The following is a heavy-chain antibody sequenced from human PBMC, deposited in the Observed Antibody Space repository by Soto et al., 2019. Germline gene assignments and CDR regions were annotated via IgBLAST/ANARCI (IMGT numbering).Heavy chain of an antibody. J-gene: IGHJ6*02. Sequence: ASVKVSCKASGYTFTSYGISWVRQAPGQGLEWMGWISAYNGNTNYAQKLQGRVTMTTDTSTSTAYMELRSLRSDDTAVYYCARGKVYDTVNGYYYYAMEVWGQGTTVTVS. CDR2: ISAYNGNT. V-gene: IGHV1-18*04. D-gene: IGHD3-22*01. CDR3: ARGKVYDTVNGYYYYAMEV. CDR1: GYTFTSYG.